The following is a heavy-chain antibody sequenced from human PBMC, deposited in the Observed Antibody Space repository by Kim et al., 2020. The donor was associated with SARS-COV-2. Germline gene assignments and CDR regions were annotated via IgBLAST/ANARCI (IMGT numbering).Heavy chain of an antibody. CDR1: GFTFSSYS. V-gene: IGHV3-21*01. D-gene: IGHD2-8*01. CDR3: ARDGYCTNGVCYSYYYYGMDV. CDR2: ISSSSSYI. Sequence: GGSLRLSCAASGFTFSSYSMNWVRQAPGKGLEWVSSISSSSSYIYYADSVKGRFTISRDNAKNSLYLQMNSLRAEDTAVYYCARDGYCTNGVCYSYYYYGMDVWGQGTTGTVSS. J-gene: IGHJ6*02.